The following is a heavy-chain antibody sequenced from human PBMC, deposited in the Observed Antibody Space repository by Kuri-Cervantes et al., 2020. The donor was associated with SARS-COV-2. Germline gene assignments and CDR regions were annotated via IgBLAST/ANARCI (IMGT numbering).Heavy chain of an antibody. CDR1: GGSISSTSSY. D-gene: IGHD6-13*01. J-gene: IGHJ6*04. Sequence: GSLRLSCTVSGGSISSTSSYWGWIRQPPGKGLECIGTIYYGGSTYYDPSLKSRITISVDTSKNQFSLRLSSVTAADTAVSYCARHATGYSSSSYLGYYAMDVWGKGTTVTVSS. CDR2: IYYGGST. V-gene: IGHV4-39*01. CDR3: ARHATGYSSSSYLGYYAMDV.